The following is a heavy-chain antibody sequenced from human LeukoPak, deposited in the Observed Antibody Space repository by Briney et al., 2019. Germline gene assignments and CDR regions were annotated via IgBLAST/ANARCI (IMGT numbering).Heavy chain of an antibody. CDR2: ISAYNGNT. V-gene: IGHV1-18*01. CDR1: GYTFTSYG. D-gene: IGHD3-22*01. CDR3: ARLEDSSGYYNWFDP. J-gene: IGHJ5*02. Sequence: ASVKVSCKASGYTFTSYGISWVRQAPGQGLEWMGWISAYNGNTNYAQKLQGRVTMTTDTSTSTAYMELRSLGSDDTAVYYCARLEDSSGYYNWFDPWGQGTLVTVSS.